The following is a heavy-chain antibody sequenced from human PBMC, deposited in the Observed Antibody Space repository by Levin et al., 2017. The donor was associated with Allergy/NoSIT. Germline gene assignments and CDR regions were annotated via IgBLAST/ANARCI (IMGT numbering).Heavy chain of an antibody. Sequence: PSETLSLTCTVSGGSISSSSYYWGWIRQPPGKGLEWIGSIYYSGSTYYNPSLKSRVTISVDTSKNQFSLKLSSVTAADTAVYYCASPSNDGSGSYYKLDYWGQGTLVTVSS. CDR2: IYYSGST. CDR3: ASPSNDGSGSYYKLDY. D-gene: IGHD3-10*01. V-gene: IGHV4-39*01. CDR1: GGSISSSSYY. J-gene: IGHJ4*02.